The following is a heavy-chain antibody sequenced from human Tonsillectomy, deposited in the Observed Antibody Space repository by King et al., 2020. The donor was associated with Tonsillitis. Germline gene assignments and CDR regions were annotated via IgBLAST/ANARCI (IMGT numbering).Heavy chain of an antibody. D-gene: IGHD6-13*01. CDR1: GFTVSSNY. V-gene: IGHV3-53*02. Sequence: VQLVETGGGLIQPGGSLRLSCAASGFTVSSNYMTWVRQAPGKGLEWVSVIYSGGSTYYADSVKGRFTISRDNSKNTLYLQMNSLRVEDTAVYYCAKTDVSGYSRALYFESWGQGTLVTVSS. CDR3: AKTDVSGYSRALYFES. J-gene: IGHJ4*02. CDR2: IYSGGST.